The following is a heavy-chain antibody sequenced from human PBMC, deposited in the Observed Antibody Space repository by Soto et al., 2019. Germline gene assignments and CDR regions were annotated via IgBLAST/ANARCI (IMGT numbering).Heavy chain of an antibody. Sequence: PSETLSLTCTVSGGSISSGGYYWSWIRHHPGKGLEWIGYIYYSGSTYYNPSLKSRVTISVDTSKNQFSLKLSSVTAADTAVYYCARIPKFWSGFNYYYYGMDVWGQGTTVTVSS. D-gene: IGHD3-3*01. CDR3: ARIPKFWSGFNYYYYGMDV. CDR1: GGSISSGGYY. V-gene: IGHV4-31*03. J-gene: IGHJ6*02. CDR2: IYYSGST.